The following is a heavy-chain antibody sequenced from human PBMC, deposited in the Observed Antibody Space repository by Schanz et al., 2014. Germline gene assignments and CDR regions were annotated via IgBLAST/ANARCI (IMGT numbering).Heavy chain of an antibody. CDR2: IVPIAGIT. CDR1: GGTFSSYT. D-gene: IGHD4-17*01. CDR3: ARGYGDSPTDF. J-gene: IGHJ4*02. V-gene: IGHV1-69*02. Sequence: QVQLVQSGAEVKKPGSSVKVSCKASGGTFSSYTINWVRQAPGQGLEWMGRIVPIAGITNYAQRFQGRVTITADRSTSTAYMELSSLRSEDTAVYYCARGYGDSPTDFWGQGTLVTVSS.